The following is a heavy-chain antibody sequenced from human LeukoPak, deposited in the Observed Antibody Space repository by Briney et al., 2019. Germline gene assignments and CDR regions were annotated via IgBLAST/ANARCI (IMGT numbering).Heavy chain of an antibody. CDR2: IHYSGLT. V-gene: IGHV4-31*03. CDR3: AKVLTRNGATTSDY. Sequence: SETLSLTCTVSGGSISGGDYYWSWIPQHPGKALEWIGYIHYSGLTYYSPSLKSRLTISVDTSKNQFSLYLSSVTAADTAVYYCAKVLTRNGATTSDYWGQGTLVTVSS. CDR1: GGSISGGDYY. D-gene: IGHD1-26*01. J-gene: IGHJ4*02.